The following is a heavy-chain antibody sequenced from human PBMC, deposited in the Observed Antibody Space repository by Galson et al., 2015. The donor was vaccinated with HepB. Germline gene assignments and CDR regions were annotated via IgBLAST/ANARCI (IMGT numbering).Heavy chain of an antibody. J-gene: IGHJ4*02. D-gene: IGHD3-3*02. V-gene: IGHV3-23*01. CDR2: ISGGGDST. CDR3: ARDHLWASDY. Sequence: SLRLSCAASGFTFSLSAMSWVRQAPGKGLEWVSVISGGGDSTFYADSVKGRFTVSRDNSRNTLYLQMRSLRAEDTAVYYCARDHLWASDYWGQGTLVTVSS. CDR1: GFTFSLSA.